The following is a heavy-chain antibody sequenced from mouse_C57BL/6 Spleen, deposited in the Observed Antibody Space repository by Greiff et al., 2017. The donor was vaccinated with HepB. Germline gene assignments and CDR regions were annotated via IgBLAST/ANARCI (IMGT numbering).Heavy chain of an antibody. D-gene: IGHD2-4*01. J-gene: IGHJ3*01. V-gene: IGHV1-59*01. Sequence: QVQLQQPGAELVRPGTSVKLSCKASGYTFTSYWMHWVKQRPGQGLEWIGVIDPSDSYTNYNQKFKGKATLTVDTSASTAYMQLSSLTSEDSAVYYCARGDYDPSFAYWGQGTLVTVSA. CDR3: ARGDYDPSFAY. CDR2: IDPSDSYT. CDR1: GYTFTSYW.